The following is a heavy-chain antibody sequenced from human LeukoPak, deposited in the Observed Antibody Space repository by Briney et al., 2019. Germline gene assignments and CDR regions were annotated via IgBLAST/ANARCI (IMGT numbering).Heavy chain of an antibody. J-gene: IGHJ2*01. CDR3: ARAVVVAAAYWYFDL. CDR2: IYYSGST. V-gene: IGHV4-61*08. D-gene: IGHD2-15*01. Sequence: PSETLSLTCTVSGGSISSGGYYWSWIRQPPGKGLEWIGYIYYSGSTNYNPSLKSRVTLSVDTSKNQFSLNLSSVTAADTAVYYCARAVVVAAAYWYFDLWGRGTLVTVSS. CDR1: GGSISSGGYY.